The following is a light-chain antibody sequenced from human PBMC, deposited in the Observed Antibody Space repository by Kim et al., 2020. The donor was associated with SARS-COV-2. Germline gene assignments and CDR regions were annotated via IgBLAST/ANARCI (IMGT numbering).Light chain of an antibody. CDR2: RNN. Sequence: GQRVTIPCSGSTSTIGSNYVYWYRQVPGTAPKLLMFRNNQRPSGVPDRFSGSNFGTSASLAISGLRSEDEADYYCAAWDDSLSGPVFGGGTKVTVL. CDR1: TSTIGSNY. J-gene: IGLJ2*01. V-gene: IGLV1-47*01. CDR3: AAWDDSLSGPV.